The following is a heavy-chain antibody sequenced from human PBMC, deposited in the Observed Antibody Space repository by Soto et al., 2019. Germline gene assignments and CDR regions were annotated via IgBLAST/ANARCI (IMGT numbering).Heavy chain of an antibody. Sequence: VQLQESGPGLVKPSETLSLTCTVSGGSISGYYWSWIRQSPGKGLEWIGYIHYSGSTNYNPSLQSRVTXXVXTPXNQLPLKLSSVTAADTAVYYCARGSAAGTKSPFDYWGQGTLVTVSS. V-gene: IGHV4-59*01. J-gene: IGHJ4*02. D-gene: IGHD6-13*01. CDR3: ARGSAAGTKSPFDY. CDR2: IHYSGST. CDR1: GGSISGYY.